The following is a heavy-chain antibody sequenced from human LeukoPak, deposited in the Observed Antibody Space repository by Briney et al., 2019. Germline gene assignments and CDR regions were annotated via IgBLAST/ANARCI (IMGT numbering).Heavy chain of an antibody. Sequence: ETLSLTCTVSGGSISSGGYYWSWVRQAPGKGLEWVSAISGSGGSTYYADSVKGRFTISRDNSKNTLYLQMNSLRAVDTAVYYCARRDNSYGYIAGDLDYWGQGTLVTVSS. D-gene: IGHD5-18*01. V-gene: IGHV3-23*01. CDR2: ISGSGGST. J-gene: IGHJ4*02. CDR3: ARRDNSYGYIAGDLDY. CDR1: GGSISSGGYY.